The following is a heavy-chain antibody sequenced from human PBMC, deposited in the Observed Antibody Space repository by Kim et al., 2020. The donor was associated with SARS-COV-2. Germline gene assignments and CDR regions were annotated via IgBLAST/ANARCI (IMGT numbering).Heavy chain of an antibody. CDR1: GFTFGHYA. J-gene: IGHJ4*02. CDR2: ISGGGDYT. Sequence: GGSLRLSCAASGFTFGHYAMTWVRQAPGKGLEWVSAISGGGDYTYYAGSLKGRFTISRDNSKNTLYLEMNSLRAEDTALYYCAKDLRGPHARFFDCWGQGSLATVSA. V-gene: IGHV3-23*01. D-gene: IGHD4-17*01. CDR3: AKDLRGPHARFFDC.